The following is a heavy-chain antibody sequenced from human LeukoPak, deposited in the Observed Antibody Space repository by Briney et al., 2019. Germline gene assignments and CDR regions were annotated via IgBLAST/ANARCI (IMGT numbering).Heavy chain of an antibody. Sequence: PGGSLRLSCAASGFTFSSYAMSWVRQAPGKGLEWVSAIGGGGGSTNYADSVKGRFTISRDNSKNTLHLQMNSLRAEDTAVYYCARDFSEVYSGYDPYYYGMDVWGQGTTVTVSS. CDR3: ARDFSEVYSGYDPYYYGMDV. CDR1: GFTFSSYA. J-gene: IGHJ6*02. CDR2: IGGGGGST. D-gene: IGHD5-12*01. V-gene: IGHV3-23*01.